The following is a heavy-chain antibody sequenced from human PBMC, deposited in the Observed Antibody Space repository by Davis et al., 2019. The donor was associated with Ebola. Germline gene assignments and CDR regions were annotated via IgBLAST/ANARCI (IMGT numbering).Heavy chain of an antibody. CDR3: ARRILGDSRGAADS. CDR1: RFTFSSYV. D-gene: IGHD4-17*01. V-gene: IGHV3-30-3*01. J-gene: IGHJ6*02. CDR2: ISYDGSNK. Sequence: GESLKISCAASRFTFSSYVLHWVRQAPGKGLEWVAVISYDGSNKYYADSVKGRFTVSRDNAKDSLWLHMDSLRDEDTAVYYCARRILGDSRGAADSWGQGTTVTVSS.